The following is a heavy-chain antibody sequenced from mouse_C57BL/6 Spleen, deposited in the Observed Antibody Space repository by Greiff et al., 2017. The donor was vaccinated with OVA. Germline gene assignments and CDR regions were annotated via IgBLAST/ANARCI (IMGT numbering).Heavy chain of an antibody. Sequence: QVKLKRSGAELVRPGTSVKVSCKASGYAFTNYLIEWVKQRPGQGLEWIGVINPGSGGTNYNEKFKGKATLTADKSSSTAYMQLSSLTSEDSAVYFCARKGGNPFAYWGQGTLVTVAA. CDR1: GYAFTNYL. D-gene: IGHD2-1*01. V-gene: IGHV1-54*01. J-gene: IGHJ3*01. CDR3: ARKGGNPFAY. CDR2: INPGSGGT.